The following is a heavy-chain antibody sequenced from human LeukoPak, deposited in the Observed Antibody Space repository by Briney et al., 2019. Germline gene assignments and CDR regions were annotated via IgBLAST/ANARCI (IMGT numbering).Heavy chain of an antibody. Sequence: GGSLRLSCAASGFTSSSYGMHWVRQAPGKGLEWVAVIWYDGSNKYYADSVKGRFTISRDNSKNTLYLQMNSLRAEDTAVYYCARDTYYDSSGARMDVRGQGTTVTVSS. J-gene: IGHJ6*02. V-gene: IGHV3-33*01. CDR2: IWYDGSNK. CDR1: GFTSSSYG. CDR3: ARDTYYDSSGARMDV. D-gene: IGHD3-22*01.